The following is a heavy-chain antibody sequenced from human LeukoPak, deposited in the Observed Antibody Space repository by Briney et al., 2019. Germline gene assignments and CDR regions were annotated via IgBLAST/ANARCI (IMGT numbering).Heavy chain of an antibody. D-gene: IGHD6-13*01. CDR3: ARLKGSWSIDY. CDR2: IFHGERS. V-gene: IGHV4-38-2*01. J-gene: IGHJ4*02. Sequence: SETLSLTCAVSGYSISSGYYWGWIRPPPGKGLEGIGNIFHGERSYLNPSLKTRITISVPPSKNRFSLKLGSVTAADTAVYYCARLKGSWSIDYWGQGTLVTVSS. CDR1: GYSISSGYY.